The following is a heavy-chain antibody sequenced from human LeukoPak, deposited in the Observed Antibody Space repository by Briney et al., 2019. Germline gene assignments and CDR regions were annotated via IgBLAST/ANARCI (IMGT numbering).Heavy chain of an antibody. CDR1: GGSISSGSYY. CDR3: ARGEYSSSSIPFDS. CDR2: IYHSGST. Sequence: SETLSLTCTVSGGSISSGSYYWSWIRQPPGKGLEWIGYIYHSGSTNYNLSLKSRVAIAVDTSKNQFSLKLSSVTAADTAVYYCARGEYSSSSIPFDSWGQGTLVTVSS. D-gene: IGHD6-6*01. J-gene: IGHJ4*02. V-gene: IGHV4-61*01.